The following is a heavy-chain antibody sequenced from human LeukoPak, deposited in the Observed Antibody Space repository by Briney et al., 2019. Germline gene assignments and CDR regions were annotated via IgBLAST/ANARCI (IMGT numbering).Heavy chain of an antibody. D-gene: IGHD3-22*01. CDR3: ARRGRYDSSGYYLGDYYYYYMDV. J-gene: IGHJ6*03. CDR2: IKHDGTEI. CDR1: GFSFSAYW. V-gene: IGHV3-7*01. Sequence: GGSLRLSCAASGFSFSAYWMSWVRQAPGKGLEWVAHIKHDGTEIYYVDSVKGRFTISRDNAKNSLYLQMNSLRAEDTAVYYCARRGRYDSSGYYLGDYYYYYMDVWGKGTTVTVSS.